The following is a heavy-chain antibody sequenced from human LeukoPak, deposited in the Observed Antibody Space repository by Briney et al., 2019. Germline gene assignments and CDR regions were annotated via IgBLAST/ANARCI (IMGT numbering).Heavy chain of an antibody. D-gene: IGHD5-24*01. CDR3: AKDLEMTTISYFDD. Sequence: GGSLRLSCAASGFTFTSYAMSWVRQAPGKGLEWVSSITGTGGSTRNADSVKGRFTISRDNSKNTLYLQMNSLRVEDTAVYYCAKDLEMTTISYFDDWGQGTLVTVSS. CDR1: GFTFTSYA. CDR2: ITGTGGST. V-gene: IGHV3-23*01. J-gene: IGHJ4*02.